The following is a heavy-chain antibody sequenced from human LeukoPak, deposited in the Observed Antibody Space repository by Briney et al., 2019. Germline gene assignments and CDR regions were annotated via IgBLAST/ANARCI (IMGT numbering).Heavy chain of an antibody. CDR1: GYTFTGYY. CDR2: VIPISGGA. CDR3: ARDREITTRPGGWFDP. Sequence: ASVKVSCKASGYTFTGYYMHWVRQAPGQGLEWMGGVIPISGGATYAQTFRDRVTFTADESTNIAYMELRSLSSDDTAVYFCARDREITTRPGGWFDPWGQGTLVTVSS. D-gene: IGHD6-6*01. J-gene: IGHJ5*02. V-gene: IGHV1-2*02.